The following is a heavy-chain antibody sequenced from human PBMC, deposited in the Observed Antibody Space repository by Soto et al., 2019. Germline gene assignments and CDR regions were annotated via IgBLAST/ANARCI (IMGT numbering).Heavy chain of an antibody. CDR2: IIPIFGTA. CDR3: ATVTAYYDFWSGYYTRPLDY. CDR1: GGTFSSYA. J-gene: IGHJ4*02. V-gene: IGHV1-69*13. D-gene: IGHD3-3*01. Sequence: ASVKVSCKASGGTFSSYAISWVRQAPGRGLEWMGGIIPIFGTANYARKFQGRVTITADESTSTAYMELSSLRSEDTAVYYCATVTAYYDFWSGYYTRPLDYWGQGTLVTVSS.